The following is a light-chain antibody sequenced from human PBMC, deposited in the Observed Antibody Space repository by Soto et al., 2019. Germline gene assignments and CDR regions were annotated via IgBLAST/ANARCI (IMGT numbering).Light chain of an antibody. V-gene: IGKV2-28*01. J-gene: IGKJ1*01. Sequence: DIVMTQSPLSLSVTPGEPASISCRSGQSLLHSNGYNYLDWYLQRPGQSPQLLIYLGSNRASGVPDRFSGSGSGTEFTLKISRVEAEDVGFYYCMQTLQTSWTFGQGTKVEIK. CDR1: QSLLHSNGYNY. CDR2: LGS. CDR3: MQTLQTSWT.